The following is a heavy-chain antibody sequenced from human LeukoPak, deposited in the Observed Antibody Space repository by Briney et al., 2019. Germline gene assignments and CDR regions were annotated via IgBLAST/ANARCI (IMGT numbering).Heavy chain of an antibody. CDR2: ISDTYI. V-gene: IGHV3-21*01. CDR1: GFTFSSYT. Sequence: GGSLRLSCAASGFTFSSYTFNWVRQAPGKGLEWVSSISDTYIYYADSVKGRFTISRDNAKNSLYLQMNSLRAEDTAVYYCARVGTTCGGDCYPSGYHMDVWGKGTTVTVSS. D-gene: IGHD2-21*02. CDR3: ARVGTTCGGDCYPSGYHMDV. J-gene: IGHJ6*03.